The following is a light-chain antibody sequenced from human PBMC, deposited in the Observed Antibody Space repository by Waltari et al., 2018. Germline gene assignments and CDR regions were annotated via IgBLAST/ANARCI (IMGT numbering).Light chain of an antibody. V-gene: IGKV1-9*01. CDR1: QAISSY. CDR3: QQHNSNPPT. Sequence: DIQMTQSPSSLSASVGDRVTVTCRASQAISSYLAWYQQKPGKAPKLLIYTASTLQSGVPSRFSGTGSGTDFTLTISSLQPEDFATYYCQQHNSNPPTFGQGTEVDIK. CDR2: TAS. J-gene: IGKJ1*01.